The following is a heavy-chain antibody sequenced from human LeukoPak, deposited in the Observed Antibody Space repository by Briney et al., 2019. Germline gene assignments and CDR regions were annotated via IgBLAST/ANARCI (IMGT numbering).Heavy chain of an antibody. J-gene: IGHJ6*03. CDR1: GFTFGDYA. Sequence: GGSLRLSCTASGFTFGDYAMTWVRQAPGKGLEWVSSISSSSSYIYYADSAKGRFTISRDNAKKSLYLQMNSLRAEDTAVYYCARDREGHRYGYDYYMDVWGKGTTVTVSS. V-gene: IGHV3-21*01. CDR2: ISSSSSYI. D-gene: IGHD5-18*01. CDR3: ARDREGHRYGYDYYMDV.